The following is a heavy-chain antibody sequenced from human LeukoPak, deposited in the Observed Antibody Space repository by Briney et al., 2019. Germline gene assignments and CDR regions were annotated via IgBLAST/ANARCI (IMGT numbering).Heavy chain of an antibody. J-gene: IGHJ4*02. CDR2: IYHSGST. D-gene: IGHD1-1*01. Sequence: PSETLSLTCTVSGYSISSGYYWGWIRQPPGKGLEWIGSIYHSGSTYYNPSLKSRVTISVGTSKNQFSLKLSSVTAADTAVYYCARVVLGMNGPRTGSDKHYFDYWGQGTLVTVSS. CDR3: ARVVLGMNGPRTGSDKHYFDY. V-gene: IGHV4-38-2*02. CDR1: GYSISSGYY.